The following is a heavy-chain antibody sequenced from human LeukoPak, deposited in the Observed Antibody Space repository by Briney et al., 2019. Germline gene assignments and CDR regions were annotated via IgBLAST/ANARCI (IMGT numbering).Heavy chain of an antibody. Sequence: SETLSLTCTVSGGSISSYYWSWIRQPPGKGLEWIGYIYYSGSTNYNPSLKSRVTISVDTSKNQFSLKLSSVTAADTAVYYCARGPTYYYDSSGYFKVLYYYYYYMDVWGKGTRSPSP. CDR1: GGSISSYY. D-gene: IGHD3-22*01. CDR3: ARGPTYYYDSSGYFKVLYYYYYYMDV. V-gene: IGHV4-59*12. J-gene: IGHJ6*03. CDR2: IYYSGST.